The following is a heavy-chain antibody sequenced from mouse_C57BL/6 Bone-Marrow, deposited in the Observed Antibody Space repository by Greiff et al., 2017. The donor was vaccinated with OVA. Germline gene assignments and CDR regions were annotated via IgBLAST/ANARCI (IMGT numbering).Heavy chain of an antibody. CDR1: GFSLTSYG. J-gene: IGHJ1*03. CDR2: IWSGGST. V-gene: IGHV2-2*01. CDR3: ANGEPWYFDV. Sequence: QVQLKESGPGLVQPSQSLSITCTVSGFSLTSYGVHWVRQSPGKGLEWLGVIWSGGSTDYNAAFISRLSISKDNSKSQVFFKMNSLQADDTAIYYCANGEPWYFDVWGTGTTVTVSS.